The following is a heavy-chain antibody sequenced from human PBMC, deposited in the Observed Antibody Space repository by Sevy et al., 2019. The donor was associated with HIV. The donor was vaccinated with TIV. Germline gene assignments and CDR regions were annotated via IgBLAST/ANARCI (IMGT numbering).Heavy chain of an antibody. J-gene: IGHJ1*01. D-gene: IGHD1-1*01. CDR2: ISYDGSNK. CDR3: ALERLSSNVAEYFQN. CDR1: GFTFSDYS. Sequence: GGSLRLSCAASGFTFSDYSMRWVRQAPGKGLEWVATISYDGSNKHYAHSVKGRFTLSRDNSKNSLFLQMNSLRAEDTAVYYCALERLSSNVAEYFQNWGQGTLVTVSS. V-gene: IGHV3-30-3*01.